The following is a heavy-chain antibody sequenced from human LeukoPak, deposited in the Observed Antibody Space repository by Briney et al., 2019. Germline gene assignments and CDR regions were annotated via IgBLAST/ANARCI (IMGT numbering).Heavy chain of an antibody. CDR1: GGSISSGSHH. D-gene: IGHD4-23*01. Sequence: SETLSLTCTVSGGSISSGSHHWGWFRQSPGKGLEWIGSIYYSRTTYHNPSLNSRVTISVVTSKNQFSLQLNSVTAADTAVYYCVRHDGRSGGTMGALDSWGQGSLVTVSS. V-gene: IGHV4-39*01. J-gene: IGHJ4*02. CDR3: VRHDGRSGGTMGALDS. CDR2: IYYSRTT.